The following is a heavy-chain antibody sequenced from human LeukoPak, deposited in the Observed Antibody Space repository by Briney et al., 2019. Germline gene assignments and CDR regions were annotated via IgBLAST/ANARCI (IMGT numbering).Heavy chain of an antibody. Sequence: SETLSLTCTVSGGSISSGSYYWSLIRQPAGKGLEWIGRIYTSGSTNYNPSLKSRVTISVDTSKNQFSLKLSSVTAADTAVYYCAREVHGYSYGYDNWFDPWGQGTLVTVSS. CDR2: IYTSGST. CDR3: AREVHGYSYGYDNWFDP. CDR1: GGSISSGSYY. V-gene: IGHV4-61*02. D-gene: IGHD5-18*01. J-gene: IGHJ5*02.